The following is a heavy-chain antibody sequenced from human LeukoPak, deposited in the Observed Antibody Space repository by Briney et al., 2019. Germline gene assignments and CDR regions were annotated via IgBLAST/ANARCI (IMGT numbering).Heavy chain of an antibody. J-gene: IGHJ4*02. CDR3: AKADIVVVVAAIVDY. D-gene: IGHD2-15*01. V-gene: IGHV3-23*01. CDR2: ISGSGGST. Sequence: PGGSLRLSCAASGFTFSSYAMSWVRQAPGKGLEWVSAISGSGGSTYYADSVKGRFTTSRDNSKNTLYLQMNSLRAEDTAVYYCAKADIVVVVAAIVDYWGQGTLVTVSS. CDR1: GFTFSSYA.